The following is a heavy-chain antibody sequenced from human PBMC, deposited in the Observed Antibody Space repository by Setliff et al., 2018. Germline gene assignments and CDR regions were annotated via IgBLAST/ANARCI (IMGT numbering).Heavy chain of an antibody. Sequence: PSETLSLTCLASGGSFTYYYWTWIRQPPGKGLEWIGEINHSGSTNYNPSLKSRVTISIDMSKNQFSLRLSSVTAADTAVYYCGRESTVVVPSAEGAPHYYYHMDVWGKGTTVTVSS. CDR3: GRESTVVVPSAEGAPHYYYHMDV. D-gene: IGHD2-2*01. J-gene: IGHJ6*03. V-gene: IGHV4-34*01. CDR1: GGSFTYYY. CDR2: INHSGST.